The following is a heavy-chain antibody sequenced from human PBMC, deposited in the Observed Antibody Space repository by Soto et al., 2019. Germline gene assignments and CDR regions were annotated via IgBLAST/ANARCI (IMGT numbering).Heavy chain of an antibody. V-gene: IGHV4-31*03. CDR2: IYYSGGT. CDR3: ARDLDGSAFDY. CDR1: GGSISSGGYY. D-gene: IGHD3-10*01. J-gene: IGHJ4*02. Sequence: SETLSLTCTVSGGSISSGGYYWSWIRQHPGKGLEWIGYIYYSGGTNYAQKFQGWVTMTRDTSISTAYMELSRLRSDDTAVYYCARDLDGSAFDYWGQGTLVTVSS.